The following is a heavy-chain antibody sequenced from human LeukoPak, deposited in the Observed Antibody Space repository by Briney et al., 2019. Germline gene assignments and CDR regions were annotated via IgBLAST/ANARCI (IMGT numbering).Heavy chain of an antibody. V-gene: IGHV3-74*01. J-gene: IGHJ6*02. CDR2: INSDGSST. Sequence: PGGSLRLSCAASGFTFSSYWMHWVRHAPGKGLVWVSRINSDGSSTSYADSVKGRFTISRDNAKNTLYLQMNSLRAEDTAVYYCARGSSSWLSDYYYGMDVWGQGTTVTVSS. D-gene: IGHD6-13*01. CDR3: ARGSSSWLSDYYYGMDV. CDR1: GFTFSSYW.